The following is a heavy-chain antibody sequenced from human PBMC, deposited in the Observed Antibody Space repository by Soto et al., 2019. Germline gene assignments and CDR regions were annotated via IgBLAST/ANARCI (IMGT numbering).Heavy chain of an antibody. J-gene: IGHJ4*02. CDR1: GGSISSSH. D-gene: IGHD3-10*01. Sequence: SDTLSLSCTVSGGSISSSHWSWIRQPPGKGLEWIGYIYYSGSTNYNPSLKSRVTISVDTSKNQFSLKLSSVTAADTALYYCARPYGRNFDYWGQGTLVTVS. V-gene: IGHV4-59*01. CDR2: IYYSGST. CDR3: ARPYGRNFDY.